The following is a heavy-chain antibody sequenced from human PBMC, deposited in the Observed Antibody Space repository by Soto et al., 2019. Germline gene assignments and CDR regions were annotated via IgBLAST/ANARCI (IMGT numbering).Heavy chain of an antibody. J-gene: IGHJ4*02. Sequence: EVQLVESGGGLVQPGGSLRLSCAASGFTFSSYAMHWVRQAPGKGLEYVSAISSNGGSTYYANSVKGRFTISRDNSTNTLYLQMGSLMAEDMAVYYCARQWLDSYYLDYWGQGTVVTVSS. D-gene: IGHD6-19*01. CDR1: GFTFSSYA. CDR3: ARQWLDSYYLDY. CDR2: ISSNGGST. V-gene: IGHV3-64*01.